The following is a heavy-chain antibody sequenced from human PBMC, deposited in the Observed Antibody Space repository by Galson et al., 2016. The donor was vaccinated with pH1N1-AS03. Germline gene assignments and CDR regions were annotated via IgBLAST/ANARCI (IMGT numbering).Heavy chain of an antibody. CDR2: IYTSGST. CDR3: AAGGFWDDEHSYYFNY. D-gene: IGHD3-3*01. J-gene: IGHJ4*02. Sequence: LSLTCSVSGGSISSGDYYWNWIRQPPGKGLEWIGYIYTSGSTNYNPSLKSRVTISVDTSKNQFSLKLSSVTAADTAVYYCAAGGFWDDEHSYYFNYWGRGTLVTVSS. CDR1: GGSISSGDYY. V-gene: IGHV4-30-4*01.